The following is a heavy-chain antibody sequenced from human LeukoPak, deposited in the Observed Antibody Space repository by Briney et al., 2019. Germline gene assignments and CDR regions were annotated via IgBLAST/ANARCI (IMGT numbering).Heavy chain of an antibody. D-gene: IGHD2-2*02. CDR2: LYYSGST. V-gene: IGHV4-39*07. CDR1: GGSIISLTDY. J-gene: IGHJ6*03. Sequence: SETLSLTCTVSGGSIISLTDYWGWIRQPPGKGLEWIGSLYYSGSTHYNPSLKSRVTMSIDTSTNQFSLKLSSVTAADTAVYYCARAKKGPAAITYYYYYYMDVWGKGTTVTVSS. CDR3: ARAKKGPAAITYYYYYYMDV.